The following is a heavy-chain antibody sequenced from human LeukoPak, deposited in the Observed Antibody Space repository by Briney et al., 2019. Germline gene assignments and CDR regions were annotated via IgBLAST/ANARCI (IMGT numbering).Heavy chain of an antibody. J-gene: IGHJ6*04. D-gene: IGHD6-13*01. CDR2: ISSSGSTI. CDR1: GFTFSSYE. V-gene: IGHV3-48*03. CDR3: ARELSSWADYYYYYGMDV. Sequence: GGSLRLSCAASGFTFSSYEMNWVRQAPGKGLEWVPYISSSGSTIYYADSVKGRFTISRDNAKNSLYLQINSLRAEDTAVYYCARELSSWADYYYYYGMDVWGKGTTVTVSS.